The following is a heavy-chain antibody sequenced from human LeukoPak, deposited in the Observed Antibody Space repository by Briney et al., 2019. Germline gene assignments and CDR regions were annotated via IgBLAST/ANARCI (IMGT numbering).Heavy chain of an antibody. CDR2: IYYSGST. CDR3: ARLREVLRFLEWLSTFDP. J-gene: IGHJ5*02. V-gene: IGHV4-39*01. Sequence: SETLSLTCTVSGGSISGYYWSWIRQPPGKGLEWIGSIYYSGSTYYNPSLKSRVTISVDTSKNQFSLKLSSVTAADTAVYYCARLREVLRFLEWLSTFDPWGQGTLVTVSS. D-gene: IGHD3-3*01. CDR1: GGSISGYY.